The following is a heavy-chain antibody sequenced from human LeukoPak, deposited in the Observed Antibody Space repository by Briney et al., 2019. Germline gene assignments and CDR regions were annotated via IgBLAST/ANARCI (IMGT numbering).Heavy chain of an antibody. V-gene: IGHV3-21*01. Sequence: NPGGSLRLSCAASGFTFSSYSMNWVRQAPGKGLEWVSSISSSSSYIYYAVSVKGRFTISRDNAKNSLYLQMNSLRAEDTAVYYCATLTAAFDIWGQGTMVTVSS. CDR1: GFTFSSYS. J-gene: IGHJ3*02. CDR2: ISSSSSYI. CDR3: ATLTAAFDI.